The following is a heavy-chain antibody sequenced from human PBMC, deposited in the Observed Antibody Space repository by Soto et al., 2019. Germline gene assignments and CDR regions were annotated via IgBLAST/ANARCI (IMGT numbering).Heavy chain of an antibody. D-gene: IGHD6-19*01. CDR2: ISSSGSTI. Sequence: PGGSLRLSCAASGFTFSSYEMNWVRQAPGKGLEWVSYISSSGSTIYYADSVKGRFTISRDNAKNSLYLQMNSLRAEDTAVYYCARDPGYSSGWYGWYFDLWGRGTLVTVSS. J-gene: IGHJ2*01. CDR3: ARDPGYSSGWYGWYFDL. V-gene: IGHV3-48*03. CDR1: GFTFSSYE.